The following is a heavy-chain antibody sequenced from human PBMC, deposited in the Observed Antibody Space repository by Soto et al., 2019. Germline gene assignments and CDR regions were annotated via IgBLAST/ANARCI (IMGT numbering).Heavy chain of an antibody. J-gene: IGHJ4*02. CDR1: GVSISSYY. CDR3: ARAAYNVDY. D-gene: IGHD1-1*01. CDR2: IYYSGST. Sequence: PSDMLSLTCTVSGVSISSYYWSWIRQPPGKGLEWIGYIYYSGSTNYNPSLKSRVTISVDTSKNQFSLKLSSVTAADTAVYYCARAAYNVDYWGQGTLVTVSS. V-gene: IGHV4-59*01.